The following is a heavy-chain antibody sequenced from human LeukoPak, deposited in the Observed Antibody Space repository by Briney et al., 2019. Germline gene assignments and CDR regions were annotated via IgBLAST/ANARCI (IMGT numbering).Heavy chain of an antibody. V-gene: IGHV3-48*03. CDR1: GFIFSNYE. J-gene: IGHJ6*04. D-gene: IGHD6-19*01. CDR3: ARSDEITVADSYYYYAMDV. CDR2: ISSSGSTI. Sequence: GGSLRLSCVASGFIFSNYEMNWVRQAPGKGLEWLSYISSSGSTIYYADCVKGRFTISRDNAKKSLYLQMNSLRAEDTAVYFCARSDEITVADSYYYYAMDVWGKGTTVTVSS.